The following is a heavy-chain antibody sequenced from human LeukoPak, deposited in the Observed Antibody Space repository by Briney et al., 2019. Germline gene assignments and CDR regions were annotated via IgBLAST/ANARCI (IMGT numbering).Heavy chain of an antibody. CDR2: ISSSGSTI. CDR1: GFTFSSYG. CDR3: ARDPDGGILTVAGGYYFDY. J-gene: IGHJ4*02. D-gene: IGHD6-13*01. Sequence: GGSLRLSCAASGFTFSSYGMHWVRQAPGKGLEWVSYISSSGSTIYYADSVKGRFTISRDNAKNSLYLQMNSLRAEDTAVYYCARDPDGGILTVAGGYYFDYWGQGTLVTVSS. V-gene: IGHV3-48*04.